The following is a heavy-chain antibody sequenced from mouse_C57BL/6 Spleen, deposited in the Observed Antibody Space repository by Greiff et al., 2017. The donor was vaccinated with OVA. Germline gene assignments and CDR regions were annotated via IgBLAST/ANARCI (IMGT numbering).Heavy chain of an antibody. CDR1: GFTFSNYW. CDR2: IRLKSDNYAT. Sequence: EVKLVESGGGLVQPGGSMKLSCVASGFTFSNYWMNWVRQSPEKGLEWVAQIRLKSDNYATHYAESVKGRFTISRDDSKSSVYLQMNNLRAEDTGIYYCTGDITTVGNWYFDVWGTGTTVTVSS. D-gene: IGHD1-1*01. V-gene: IGHV6-3*01. CDR3: TGDITTVGNWYFDV. J-gene: IGHJ1*03.